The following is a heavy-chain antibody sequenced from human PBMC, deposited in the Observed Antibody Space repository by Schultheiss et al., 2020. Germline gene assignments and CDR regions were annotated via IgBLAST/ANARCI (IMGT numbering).Heavy chain of an antibody. CDR3: ARGGENKGSSWYVALYNWFDP. CDR1: GFTFSSYE. V-gene: IGHV3-48*03. J-gene: IGHJ5*02. Sequence: GGSLRLSCAASGFTFSSYEMNWVRQAPGKGLEWVSYISSSGSTIYYADSVKGRFTISRDNAKNSLYLQMNSLRAEDTAVYYCARGGENKGSSWYVALYNWFDPWGQGTLVTVSS. CDR2: ISSSGSTI. D-gene: IGHD6-13*01.